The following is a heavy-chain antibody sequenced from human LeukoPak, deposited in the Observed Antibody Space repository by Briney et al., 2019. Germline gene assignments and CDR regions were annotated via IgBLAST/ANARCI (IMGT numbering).Heavy chain of an antibody. CDR1: GGSISSSSYY. CDR2: IYYSGST. D-gene: IGHD1-26*01. V-gene: IGHV4-39*07. J-gene: IGHJ6*02. Sequence: SETLSLTCTVSGGSISSSSYYWGWIRQPPGKGLEWIGSIYYSGSTYYNPSLKSRVTISVDTSKNQFSLKLSSVTAADTAVYYCARDRIVGANPYYYYGMDVWGQGTTVTVSS. CDR3: ARDRIVGANPYYYYGMDV.